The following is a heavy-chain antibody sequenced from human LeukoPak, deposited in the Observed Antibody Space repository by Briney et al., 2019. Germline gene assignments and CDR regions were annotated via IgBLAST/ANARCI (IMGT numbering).Heavy chain of an antibody. CDR3: AAIFMVRDLYGFDY. J-gene: IGHJ4*02. Sequence: ASVKVSRKASGGTFSSYAINWVRQATGQGLEWMGWMNPNSGNTGYAQKFQGRVTMTRNTSISTAYMELSSLRSEDTAVYYCAAIFMVRDLYGFDYWGQGTLVTVSS. D-gene: IGHD3-10*01. V-gene: IGHV1-8*02. CDR1: GGTFSSYA. CDR2: MNPNSGNT.